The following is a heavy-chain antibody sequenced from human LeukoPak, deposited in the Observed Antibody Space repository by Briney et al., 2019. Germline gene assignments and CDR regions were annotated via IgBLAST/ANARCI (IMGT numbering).Heavy chain of an antibody. CDR1: GFTFSSYS. D-gene: IGHD6-13*01. V-gene: IGHV3-21*01. Sequence: GGSLRLSCAASGFTFSSYSMNWVRQAPGKGLEWVSSISSSSSYIYYADSVKGRFSISRDNAKNSLYLQMNSLRAEDTAVYYCARDSSSWSTYWFDHWGQGTLVTVSS. J-gene: IGHJ5*02. CDR2: ISSSSSYI. CDR3: ARDSSSWSTYWFDH.